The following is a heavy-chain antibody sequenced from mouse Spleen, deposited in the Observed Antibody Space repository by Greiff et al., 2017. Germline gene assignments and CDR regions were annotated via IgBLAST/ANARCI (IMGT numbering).Heavy chain of an antibody. CDR2: IHPNSGST. D-gene: IGHD4-1*01. Sequence: QVQLKQPGAELVKPGASVKLSCKASGYTFTSYWMHWVKQRPGQGLEWIGMIHPNSGSTNYNEKFKSKATLTVDKSSSTAYMQLSSLTSEDSAVYYCARIGNWDDWYFDVWGAGTTVTVSS. CDR3: ARIGNWDDWYFDV. CDR1: GYTFTSYW. J-gene: IGHJ1*01. V-gene: IGHV1-64*01.